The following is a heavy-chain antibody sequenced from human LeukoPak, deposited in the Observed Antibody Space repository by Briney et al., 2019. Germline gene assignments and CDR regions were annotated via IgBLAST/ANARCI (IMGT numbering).Heavy chain of an antibody. CDR1: GFTFSSYG. J-gene: IGHJ4*02. V-gene: IGHV3-30*18. CDR2: ISYDGSNK. CDR3: AKDKGPYYFDY. Sequence: GRSLRLSCAASGFTFSSYGMHWVRQAPGKELESVALISYDGSNKYYADSVKGRFTISRDSSKNTLYLQMNSLRPEDTAVYYCAKDKGPYYFDYWGQGTLVTVSS.